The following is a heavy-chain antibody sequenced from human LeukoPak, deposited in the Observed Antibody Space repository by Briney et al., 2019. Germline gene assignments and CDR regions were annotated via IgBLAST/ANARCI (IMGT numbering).Heavy chain of an antibody. CDR3: ARDRDGYNSPFDY. Sequence: GGSLRLSCAASGFTFSSYAMNWVRQAPGKGLEWVAVISYDGSNKYYADSVKGRFTISRDNSKNTLYLQMNSLRAEDTAVYYCARDRDGYNSPFDYWGQGTLVTVSS. CDR1: GFTFSSYA. V-gene: IGHV3-30*04. D-gene: IGHD5-24*01. CDR2: ISYDGSNK. J-gene: IGHJ4*02.